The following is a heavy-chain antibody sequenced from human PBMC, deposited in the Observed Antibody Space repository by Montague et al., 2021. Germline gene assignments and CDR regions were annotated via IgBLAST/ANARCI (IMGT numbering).Heavy chain of an antibody. CDR3: AKGPYDDGSYLLHFES. CDR2: ISGGGGNT. V-gene: IGHV3-23*01. D-gene: IGHD1-26*01. Sequence: SLRLSCAASGLSFNYYAMAWVRQAPGKGLEWVSAISGGGGNTYCTDSVKGRFTISRDSSESTVFLQMNSLRVEDSAVYYCAKGPYDDGSYLLHFESWGQGTLVTVSS. CDR1: GLSFNYYA. J-gene: IGHJ4*02.